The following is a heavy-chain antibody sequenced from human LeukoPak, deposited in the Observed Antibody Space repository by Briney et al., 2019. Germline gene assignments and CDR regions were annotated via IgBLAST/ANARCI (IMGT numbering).Heavy chain of an antibody. CDR3: ARDPSAGDYYYGMDV. CDR1: GGSISSYY. CDR2: IYYSGST. V-gene: IGHV4-59*01. D-gene: IGHD3-10*01. Sequence: SETLSLTCTVSGGSISSYYWSWIRQPPGKGLEWIGYIYYSGSTNYNPSLKSRVTISVDTSKNQFSLKLSSVTAADTAVYYCARDPSAGDYYYGMDVWGQGTTVTVSS. J-gene: IGHJ6*02.